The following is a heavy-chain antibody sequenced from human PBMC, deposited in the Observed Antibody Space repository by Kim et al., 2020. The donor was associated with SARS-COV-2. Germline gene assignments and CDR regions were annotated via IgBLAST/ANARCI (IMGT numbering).Heavy chain of an antibody. CDR1: GFTFDDYA. Sequence: GGSLRLSCAASGFTFDDYAMHWVRQAPGKGLEWVSGISWNSGSIGYADSVKGRFTISRDNAKNSLYLQMNRLRAEDTALYYCAKDISSGWSPLYYFDYWGQGTLVTVST. J-gene: IGHJ4*02. V-gene: IGHV3-9*01. D-gene: IGHD6-19*01. CDR2: ISWNSGSI. CDR3: AKDISSGWSPLYYFDY.